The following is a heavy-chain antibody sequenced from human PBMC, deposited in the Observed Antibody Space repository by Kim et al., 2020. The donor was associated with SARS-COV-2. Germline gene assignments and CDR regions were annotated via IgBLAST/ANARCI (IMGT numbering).Heavy chain of an antibody. V-gene: IGHV3-23*01. CDR1: GFTFSSYA. J-gene: IGHJ5*02. D-gene: IGHD3-22*01. Sequence: GGSLRLSCAASGFTFSSYAMSWVRQAPGKGLEWVSAISGSGGSTYYADSVKGRFTISRDNSKNTLYLQMNSLRAEDTAVYYCAKDGEGASGYYYSSGGNWFDPWGQGTLVTVSP. CDR2: ISGSGGST. CDR3: AKDGEGASGYYYSSGGNWFDP.